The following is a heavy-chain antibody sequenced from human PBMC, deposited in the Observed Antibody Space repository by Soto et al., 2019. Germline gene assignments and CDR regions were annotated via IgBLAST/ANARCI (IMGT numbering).Heavy chain of an antibody. CDR2: INAGNGNT. D-gene: IGHD6-6*01. V-gene: IGHV1-3*01. Sequence: ASVKVSCKASGYTFTSYAMHWVRQAPGQRHEWMGWINAGNGNTKYSQKFQGRVTITRETSASTAYMELTSLRSEDMAVYFCARGLKWQLVGKFDSWGQGTLVTVS. CDR1: GYTFTSYA. J-gene: IGHJ4*02. CDR3: ARGLKWQLVGKFDS.